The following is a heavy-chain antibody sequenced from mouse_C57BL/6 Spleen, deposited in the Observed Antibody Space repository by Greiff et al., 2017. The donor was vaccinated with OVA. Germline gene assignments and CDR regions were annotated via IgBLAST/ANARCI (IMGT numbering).Heavy chain of an antibody. Sequence: QVHVKQPGAELVRPGSSVKLSCKASGYTFTSYWMHWVKQRPIQGLEWIGNIDPSDSETHYNQKFKDKATLTVDKSSSTAYMQLSSLTSEDSAVYYCAKMGDYGSSLDYWGQGTTLTVSS. V-gene: IGHV1-52*01. CDR2: IDPSDSET. D-gene: IGHD1-1*01. CDR1: GYTFTSYW. J-gene: IGHJ2*01. CDR3: AKMGDYGSSLDY.